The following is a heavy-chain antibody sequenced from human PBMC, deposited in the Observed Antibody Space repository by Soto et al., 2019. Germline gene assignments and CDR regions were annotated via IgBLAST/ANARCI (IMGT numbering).Heavy chain of an antibody. CDR1: GFDFSNYD. V-gene: IGHV3-13*01. CDR3: VRGTYFYDSTGLTFDV. CDR2: IGILSET. J-gene: IGHJ3*01. D-gene: IGHD3-22*01. Sequence: EVELVESGGGSVQPDGSLRLSCAASGFDFSNYDMHWVRLVTGKGLEWVSGIGILSETYYPVSMKGRFTISRDNAKNSVFLQMNSLGAGDTAVYYCVRGTYFYDSTGLTFDVWGQGTMVTVSS.